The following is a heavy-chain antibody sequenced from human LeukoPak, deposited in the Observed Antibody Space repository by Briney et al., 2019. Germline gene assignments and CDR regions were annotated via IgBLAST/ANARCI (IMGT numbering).Heavy chain of an antibody. CDR1: GFTFSSYG. CDR2: IRYDGSNK. CDR3: AKDAQLLPDRQFDY. J-gene: IGHJ4*02. V-gene: IGHV3-30*02. Sequence: PGGSLRLSCAVSGFTFSSYGMHWVRQAPGKGLEWVAFIRYDGSNKYYADSVKGRFTISRDNSKHTLYLQMNSLRAEDTAVYYCAKDAQLLPDRQFDYWGQGTLVTVSS. D-gene: IGHD2-2*01.